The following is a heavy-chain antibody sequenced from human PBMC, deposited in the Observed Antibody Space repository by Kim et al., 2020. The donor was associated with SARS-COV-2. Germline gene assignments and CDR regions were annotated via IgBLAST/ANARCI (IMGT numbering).Heavy chain of an antibody. D-gene: IGHD6-25*01. V-gene: IGHV1-18*04. CDR1: GYTFTSYG. Sequence: ASVKVSCKASGYTFTSYGISWVRQAPGQGLERMGWISAYNGNTHYAQKLQGRVTMTTDTSTSTAYMELRSLRSDDTAVYYCARADIAAVDFQHWGQGTLVTVSS. J-gene: IGHJ1*01. CDR2: ISAYNGNT. CDR3: ARADIAAVDFQH.